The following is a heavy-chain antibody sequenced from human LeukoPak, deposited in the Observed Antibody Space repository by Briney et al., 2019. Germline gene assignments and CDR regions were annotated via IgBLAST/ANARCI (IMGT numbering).Heavy chain of an antibody. CDR1: GFTFSSYW. CDR2: INTDGSST. Sequence: TGGSLRLSCAASGFTFSSYWMHWVRQAPGKGLVWDSRINTDGSSTTYADSVKGRFTISRDNAKNTLYLQMDSLRVEDTAVYYCGRGPPFDQAIDYWGQGTLVTVSS. J-gene: IGHJ4*02. V-gene: IGHV3-74*01. D-gene: IGHD2/OR15-2a*01. CDR3: GRGPPFDQAIDY.